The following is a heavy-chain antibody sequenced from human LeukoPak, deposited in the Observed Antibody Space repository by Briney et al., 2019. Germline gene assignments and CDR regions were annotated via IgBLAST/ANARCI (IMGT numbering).Heavy chain of an antibody. V-gene: IGHV4-34*01. CDR1: GGPFSGYY. J-gene: IGHJ4*02. Sequence: SETLSLTCAVYGGPFSGYYWSWIRQPPGKGLEWIGEINHSGSTNYNPSLKSRVTISVDTPKNQFSLKLSSVTAADTAVYYCARGHKGSGITFGGVIVPDYWGQGTLVTVSS. CDR3: ARGHKGSGITFGGVIVPDY. D-gene: IGHD3-16*02. CDR2: INHSGST.